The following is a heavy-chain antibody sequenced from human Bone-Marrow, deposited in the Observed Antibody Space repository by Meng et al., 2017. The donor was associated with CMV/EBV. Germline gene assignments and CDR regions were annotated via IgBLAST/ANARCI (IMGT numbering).Heavy chain of an antibody. CDR3: ARGEEDIVVVPAAASYGMDV. CDR1: GYTFTGYY. D-gene: IGHD2-2*01. Sequence: ASVKVSCKASGYTFTGYYMHWVRQAPGQGLEWMGWINPNSGGTNYAQKFQGRVTMTRGTSISTAYMELSRLRSDDTAVYYCARGEEDIVVVPAAASYGMDVWGQGTTVTVSS. V-gene: IGHV1-2*02. CDR2: INPNSGGT. J-gene: IGHJ6*02.